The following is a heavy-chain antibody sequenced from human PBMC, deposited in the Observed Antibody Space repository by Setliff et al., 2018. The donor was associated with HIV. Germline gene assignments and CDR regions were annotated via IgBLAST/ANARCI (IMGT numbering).Heavy chain of an antibody. D-gene: IGHD5-18*01. CDR3: VKDSEGGYTYGAYDY. J-gene: IGHJ4*03. CDR1: GFAFSSHQ. Sequence: GSLRLSCAASGFAFSSHQMSWVRQAPGKGLEWVAKIRQDGTDKYYVDSVKGRFTISRDNAKNSLYLRMNSLRAEDTAIYYCVKDSEGGYTYGAYDYWGQGTMVTVSS. V-gene: IGHV3-7*04. CDR2: IRQDGTDK.